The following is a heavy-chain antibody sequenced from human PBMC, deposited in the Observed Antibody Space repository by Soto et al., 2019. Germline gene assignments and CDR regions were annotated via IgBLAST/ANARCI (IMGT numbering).Heavy chain of an antibody. V-gene: IGHV2-70*11. CDR2: IDWDDDK. J-gene: IGHJ4*02. D-gene: IGHD6-13*01. Sequence: SGPTLVNPTQTLTLTCTFSGFSLSTSGMCVSWIRQPPGKALEWLARIDWDDDKYYSTSLKTRLTISKDTSKHQVVLTMTNMDPVDTATYYCARTLTGYSSSPFDYWGQGTLVTVSS. CDR3: ARTLTGYSSSPFDY. CDR1: GFSLSTSGMC.